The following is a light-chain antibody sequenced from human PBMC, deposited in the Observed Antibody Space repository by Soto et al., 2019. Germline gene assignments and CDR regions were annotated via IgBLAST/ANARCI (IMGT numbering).Light chain of an antibody. J-gene: IGKJ2*01. CDR3: QQSYSIPDT. CDR2: GTS. CDR1: QRISSY. V-gene: IGKV1-39*01. Sequence: DIQMTQSPSSLSASVGDRVTITCRASQRISSYLNWYQQKPGKAPKVLIYGTSNLQSGVPSRFSGRGTGTDFTLTISSLQPEDFATYYCQQSYSIPDTFGQGTKVDIK.